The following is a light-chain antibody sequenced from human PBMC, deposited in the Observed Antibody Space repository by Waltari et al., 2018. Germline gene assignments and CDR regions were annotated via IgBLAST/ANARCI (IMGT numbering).Light chain of an antibody. Sequence: DLQMTQSPSTLSASVGDRVTITCRASQSLGSWLAWYQQKPGEAPKLLIYKASTLETGVPSRFSGSGSGPEFTLTISSLQPDDSATYYCQQYNAFGQGTKLEIK. CDR2: KAS. CDR3: QQYNA. CDR1: QSLGSW. J-gene: IGKJ2*01. V-gene: IGKV1-5*03.